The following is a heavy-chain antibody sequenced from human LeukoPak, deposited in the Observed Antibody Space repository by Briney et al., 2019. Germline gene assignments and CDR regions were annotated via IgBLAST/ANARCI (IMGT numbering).Heavy chain of an antibody. D-gene: IGHD3-3*01. Sequence: TSETLSLTCTVFGGSISSYYWSWIRQPPGKGLEWIGYIYYSGSTNYNPSLKSRVTISVDASKNQFSLKLSSVTAADTAVYYCARDVSQYYDFWSGYHNWFDPWGQGTLVTVSS. J-gene: IGHJ5*02. CDR3: ARDVSQYYDFWSGYHNWFDP. CDR1: GGSISSYY. CDR2: IYYSGST. V-gene: IGHV4-59*01.